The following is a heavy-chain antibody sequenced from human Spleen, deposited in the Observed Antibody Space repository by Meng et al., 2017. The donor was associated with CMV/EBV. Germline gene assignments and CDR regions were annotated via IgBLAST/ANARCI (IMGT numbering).Heavy chain of an antibody. CDR1: GSDFTNFA. V-gene: IGHV1-2*07. D-gene: IGHD2/OR15-2a*01. CDR2: IYPNSGDI. Sequence: ASVKVSCKTSGSDFTNFAIAWVRQAPGQGLEWMGCIYPNSGDIKYLHKFRGRVTMTRDTSISTAYMELSRLRSDDTAVYYCVRDDRWNLLYYWGQGTLVTVSS. J-gene: IGHJ4*02. CDR3: VRDDRWNLLYY.